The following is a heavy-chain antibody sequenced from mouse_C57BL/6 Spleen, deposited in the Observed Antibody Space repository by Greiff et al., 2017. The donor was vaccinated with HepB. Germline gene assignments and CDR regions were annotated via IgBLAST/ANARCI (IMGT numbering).Heavy chain of an antibody. D-gene: IGHD2-4*01. CDR1: GYSITSGYY. Sequence: EVHLVESGPGLVKPSQSLSLTCSVTGYSITSGYYWNWIRQFPGNKLEWMGYISYDGSNNYNPSLKNRISITRDTSKNQFFLKLNSVTTEDTATYYCARVLYYDYDRYFDVWGTGTTVTVSS. CDR3: ARVLYYDYDRYFDV. J-gene: IGHJ1*03. V-gene: IGHV3-6*01. CDR2: ISYDGSN.